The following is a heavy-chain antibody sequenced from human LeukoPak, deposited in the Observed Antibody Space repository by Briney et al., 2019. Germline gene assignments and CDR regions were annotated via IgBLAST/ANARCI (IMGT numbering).Heavy chain of an antibody. CDR3: ARDFRFVVVPAACCDY. D-gene: IGHD2-2*01. CDR2: IKQDGSEK. J-gene: IGHJ4*02. CDR1: GFTFSSYW. Sequence: AGGSLRLSCAASGFTFSSYWMSWVRQAPGKGLEWVANIKQDGSEKYYVDSVKGRFTISRDNAKNSLYLQMNSLRAEDTAVYYCARDFRFVVVPAACCDYWGQGTLVTVSS. V-gene: IGHV3-7*01.